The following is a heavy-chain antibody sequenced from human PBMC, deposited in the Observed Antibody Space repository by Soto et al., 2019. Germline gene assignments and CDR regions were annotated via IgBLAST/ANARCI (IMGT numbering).Heavy chain of an antibody. Sequence: EVQLVESGGGLVKPGGSLRLSCAASGFTFSSYSMNWVRQAPGKGLEWVSSISSSSSYIYYADSVKGRFTISRDNAKNSLYLQMNSMRAEDTAVYYCARDSSGYHDYWGQGTLVTVFS. CDR2: ISSSSSYI. CDR3: ARDSSGYHDY. CDR1: GFTFSSYS. V-gene: IGHV3-21*01. D-gene: IGHD3-22*01. J-gene: IGHJ4*02.